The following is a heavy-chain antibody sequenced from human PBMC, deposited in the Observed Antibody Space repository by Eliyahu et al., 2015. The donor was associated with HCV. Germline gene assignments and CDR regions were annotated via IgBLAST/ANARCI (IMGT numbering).Heavy chain of an antibody. J-gene: IGHJ4*02. CDR3: TRDGGAGSPRGDF. V-gene: IGHV1-2*02. Sequence: QVQLVQSGAEVKKPGASVKVSCKASGYTFTGYYXHWVRQAPGQGLEWMGWINCDSGDTYSAQIFHGRVAMTRDTSINTAYMDLSSLRSDDTAVYFCTRDGGAGSPRGDFWGQGTLVTVSS. CDR1: GYTFTGYY. D-gene: IGHD3-10*01. CDR2: INCDSGDT.